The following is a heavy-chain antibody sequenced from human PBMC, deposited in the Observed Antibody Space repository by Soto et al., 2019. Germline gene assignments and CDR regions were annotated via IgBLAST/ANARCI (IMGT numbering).Heavy chain of an antibody. V-gene: IGHV1-69*08. J-gene: IGHJ5*02. CDR3: AREDIVVVPAAFNWFDP. CDR1: GGTLSSYT. Sequence: QVQLVQSGAEVKKPGSSVKVSCKASGGTLSSYTNSWVRQAPGQGLEWMGRIIPILGIANYAQKFQGRVTITADKSTSTAYMELSSLRSEDTAVYYCAREDIVVVPAAFNWFDPWGQGTLVTVSS. D-gene: IGHD2-2*01. CDR2: IIPILGIA.